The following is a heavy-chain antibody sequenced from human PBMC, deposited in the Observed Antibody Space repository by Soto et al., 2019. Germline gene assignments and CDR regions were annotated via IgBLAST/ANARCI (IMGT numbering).Heavy chain of an antibody. V-gene: IGHV4-59*01. J-gene: IGHJ5*02. CDR3: ARGGATSKWLDT. Sequence: PETLSLPSPVSGGSISGYYWSWIRQPPGKGLEWIGYVSSSGSTNYNPSLKSRVTISVATSKNQFYLKMSSVTAADTAVYYCARGGATSKWLDTWGQGTLVTVSS. D-gene: IGHD1-26*01. CDR1: GGSISGYY. CDR2: VSSSGST.